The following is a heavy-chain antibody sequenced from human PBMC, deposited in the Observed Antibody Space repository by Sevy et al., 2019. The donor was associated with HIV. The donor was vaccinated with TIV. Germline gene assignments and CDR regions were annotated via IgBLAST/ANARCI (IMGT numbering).Heavy chain of an antibody. Sequence: GESLKISCAASGFTFSSYSMNWVRQAPGKGLEWVSSISSSSSYIYYADSVKGRFTISRDNAKNSLYLQMNSLRAEDTAVYYCARERPNLGYSYGYAFDYWGQGTLVTVSS. J-gene: IGHJ4*02. V-gene: IGHV3-21*01. CDR1: GFTFSSYS. D-gene: IGHD5-18*01. CDR3: ARERPNLGYSYGYAFDY. CDR2: ISSSSSYI.